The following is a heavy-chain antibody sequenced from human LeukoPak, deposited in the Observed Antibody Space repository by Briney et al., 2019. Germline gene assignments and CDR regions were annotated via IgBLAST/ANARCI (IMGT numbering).Heavy chain of an antibody. Sequence: GGSLRLSCAASGFTVSSNYMSWVRQAPGKGLEWVSIIYSGGSTYYADSVKGRFTISRDNSKNTLYLQMNSLSAEDTAVYYCARSGTSGYSYMDVWGKGTTVTISS. CDR3: ARSGTSGYSYMDV. V-gene: IGHV3-53*01. CDR2: IYSGGST. J-gene: IGHJ6*03. D-gene: IGHD1-1*01. CDR1: GFTVSSNY.